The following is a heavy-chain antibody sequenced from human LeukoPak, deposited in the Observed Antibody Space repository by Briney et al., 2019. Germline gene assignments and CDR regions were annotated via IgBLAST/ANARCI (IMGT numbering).Heavy chain of an antibody. J-gene: IGHJ2*01. CDR1: GFTFSSYS. D-gene: IGHD4-17*01. CDR3: ASGDGDYGSDWYFDL. Sequence: GGSLRLSCAASGFTFSSYSMNWVRQAPGKGLEWVSYISSSSSTIYYADSVKGRFTISRDNAKNSLYLQMNSLRAEDTAVYYCASGDGDYGSDWYFDLWGRGTLVTVSS. CDR2: ISSSSSTI. V-gene: IGHV3-48*04.